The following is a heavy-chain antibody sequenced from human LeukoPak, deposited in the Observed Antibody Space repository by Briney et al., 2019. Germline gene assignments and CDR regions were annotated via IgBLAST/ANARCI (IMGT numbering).Heavy chain of an antibody. CDR2: IYHSGST. J-gene: IGHJ3*02. CDR1: GGSISSGGYY. CDR3: ARDSHYDRDAFDI. D-gene: IGHD3-22*01. Sequence: SETLSLTCTVSGGSISSGGYYWSWIRQPPGRGLEWIGYIYHSGSTYYNPSLKSRVTISVDRSKNQFSLKLSSVTAADTAVYYCARDSHYDRDAFDIWGQGTMVTVSS. V-gene: IGHV4-30-2*01.